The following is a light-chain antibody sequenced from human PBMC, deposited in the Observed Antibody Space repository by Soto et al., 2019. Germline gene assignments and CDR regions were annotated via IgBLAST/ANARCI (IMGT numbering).Light chain of an antibody. CDR3: QQSGTSPLT. CDR2: GAS. CDR1: QSVSNNY. J-gene: IGKJ4*01. Sequence: EIVLTQSPGTLSLSPGERATLSCRASQSVSNNYLAWYQQKPGQAPRLLIYGASKTATGIPDRFSGSGSATDFTLTISRLEPEDFAVYFCQQSGTSPLTFGGGTKVDIK. V-gene: IGKV3-20*01.